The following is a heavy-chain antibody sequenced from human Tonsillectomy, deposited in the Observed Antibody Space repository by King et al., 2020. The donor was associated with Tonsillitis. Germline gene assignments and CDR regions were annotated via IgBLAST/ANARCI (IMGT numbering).Heavy chain of an antibody. D-gene: IGHD3-22*01. CDR1: GYTFSSYG. CDR2: ISFYNGNT. V-gene: IGHV1-18*01. Sequence: HLVQSGAEVKKPGASVKVSFKASGYTFSSYGISWVRQAPGQGLEWMGLISFYNGNTNYSQKLQDRGTMTTDTSTSTAYMELRSLRSDDTAVYYCASSYYDTSGYYYFQHWGQGTLVTVSS. CDR3: ASSYYDTSGYYYFQH. J-gene: IGHJ1*01.